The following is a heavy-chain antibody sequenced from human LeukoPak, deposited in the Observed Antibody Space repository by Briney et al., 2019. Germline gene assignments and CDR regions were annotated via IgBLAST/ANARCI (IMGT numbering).Heavy chain of an antibody. J-gene: IGHJ5*02. D-gene: IGHD3-3*01. CDR1: GGSISSHY. V-gene: IGHV4-59*11. CDR3: ARDAPGGPYYDFWSGWVWFDP. CDR2: IYYSGST. Sequence: SETLSLTCTVSGGSISSHYWSWIRQPPGKGLEWIGYIYYSGSTNYNPSLKSRVTISVDTSKNQFSLKLSSVTAADTAVYYCARDAPGGPYYDFWSGWVWFDPWGQGTLVTVSS.